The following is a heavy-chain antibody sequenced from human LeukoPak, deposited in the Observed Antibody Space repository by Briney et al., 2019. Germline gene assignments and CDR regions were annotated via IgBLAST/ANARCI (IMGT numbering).Heavy chain of an antibody. V-gene: IGHV4-59*06. Sequence: SETLSLTCTVTGGSISSYYWSWIRQPPGKGLEWIGYIYYSGSTYYNPSLKSRVTISVDTSKNQFSLKLSSVTAADTAVYYCARSGSDDAFDIWGQGTMVTVSS. CDR2: IYYSGST. J-gene: IGHJ3*02. D-gene: IGHD1-26*01. CDR1: GGSISSYY. CDR3: ARSGSDDAFDI.